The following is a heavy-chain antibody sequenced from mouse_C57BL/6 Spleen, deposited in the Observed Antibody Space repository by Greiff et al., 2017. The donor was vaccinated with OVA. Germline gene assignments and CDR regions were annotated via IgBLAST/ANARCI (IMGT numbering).Heavy chain of an antibody. D-gene: IGHD2-2*01. V-gene: IGHV1-7*01. Sequence: VQLQQSGAELAKPGASVKLSCKASGYTFTSYWMHWVKQRPGQGLEWIGYINPSSGYTKYNQKFKDKATLTADKSSRTAYMQLSSLTYEDSAVYYCAREGYERYFDYWGQGTTLTVSS. J-gene: IGHJ2*01. CDR1: GYTFTSYW. CDR2: INPSSGYT. CDR3: AREGYERYFDY.